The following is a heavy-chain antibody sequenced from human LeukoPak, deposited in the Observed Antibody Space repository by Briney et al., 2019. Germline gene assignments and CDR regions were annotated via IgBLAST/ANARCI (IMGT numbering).Heavy chain of an antibody. J-gene: IGHJ3*02. V-gene: IGHV3-64*01. CDR3: AREWASDAFDI. Sequence: GGSLRLSCAASGFTFSSYAMSWVRQAPGKGLEYVSAISSNGGSTYYANSVKGRFTISRDNSKNTLYLQMGSLRAEDMAVYYCAREWASDAFDIWGQGTMVTVSS. CDR1: GFTFSSYA. CDR2: ISSNGGST.